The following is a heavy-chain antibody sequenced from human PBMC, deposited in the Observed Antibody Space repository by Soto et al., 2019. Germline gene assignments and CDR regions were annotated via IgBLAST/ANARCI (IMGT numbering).Heavy chain of an antibody. CDR3: ARDDYDFWSGYSTDYYYYYYMDV. J-gene: IGHJ6*03. D-gene: IGHD3-3*01. V-gene: IGHV3-33*01. CDR2: IWYDGSNK. Sequence: GGSLRLSCAASGFTFSSYGMHWVRQAPGKGLEWVAVIWYDGSNKYYADSVKGRFTISRDNSKNTLYLQMNSLRAEDTAVYYCARDDYDFWSGYSTDYYYYYYMDVWGKGTTVTVSS. CDR1: GFTFSSYG.